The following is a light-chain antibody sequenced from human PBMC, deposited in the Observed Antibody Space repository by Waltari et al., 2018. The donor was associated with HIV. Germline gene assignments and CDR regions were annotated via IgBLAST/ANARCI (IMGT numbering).Light chain of an antibody. V-gene: IGLV4-69*02. CDR3: QTWDTGVQI. CDR1: IGRPTYA. J-gene: IGLJ2*01. Sequence: QLALTQAPSASAPLGASVNVSCSLRIGRPTYAVPWHRMQPAKRPRFLMTINPDGSPTRGDGIPNRFSGSSSGSERFLTISNVVSEDEADYFCQTWDTGVQIFAGATRLTVL. CDR2: INPDGSP.